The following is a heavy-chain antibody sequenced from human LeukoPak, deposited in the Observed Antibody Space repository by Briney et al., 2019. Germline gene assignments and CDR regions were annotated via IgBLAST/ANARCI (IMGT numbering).Heavy chain of an antibody. D-gene: IGHD4-17*01. CDR3: ARDKDGDYYFDY. V-gene: IGHV3-30-3*01. Sequence: GGSLRLSCAASGLTFSSHWMHWVRQAPGKGLEWVAVISYDGSNKYYADSVKGRFTISRDNSKNTLYLQMNSLRAEDTAVYYCARDKDGDYYFDYWGQGTLVTVSS. J-gene: IGHJ4*02. CDR1: GLTFSSHW. CDR2: ISYDGSNK.